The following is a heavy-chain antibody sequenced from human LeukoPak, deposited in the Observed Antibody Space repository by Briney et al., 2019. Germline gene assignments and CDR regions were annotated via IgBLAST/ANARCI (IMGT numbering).Heavy chain of an antibody. V-gene: IGHV3-23*01. CDR2: VSGRGLYT. CDR1: GFTFSTYA. J-gene: IGHJ4*02. D-gene: IGHD3-10*01. CDR3: AKLMTQPALLFFDQ. Sequence: GGSLRLSCAASGFTFSTYAMSWVRLAPGKGLEWVATVSGRGLYTYYADSVRGRFTISRDNSKDTFYLQKNSLRAEDTAVYYCAKLMTQPALLFFDQWGQGTLVTVSS.